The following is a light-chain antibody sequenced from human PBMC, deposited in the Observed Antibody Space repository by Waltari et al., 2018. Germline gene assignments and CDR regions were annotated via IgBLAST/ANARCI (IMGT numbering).Light chain of an antibody. Sequence: QSVLTQPPSASGTPGQRVIISCSGSPSNTGKNPVNWYKQLPGAAPKVLIYNDNERPGGVSDRFSVSKSGPSASLAISGLQSDDEADYYCAARDDRLNVWLFGGGTRVTVL. J-gene: IGLJ3*02. CDR3: AARDDRLNVWL. CDR2: NDN. V-gene: IGLV1-44*01. CDR1: PSNTGKNP.